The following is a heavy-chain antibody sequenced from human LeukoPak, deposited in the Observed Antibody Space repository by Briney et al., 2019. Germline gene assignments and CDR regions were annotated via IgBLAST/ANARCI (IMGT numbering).Heavy chain of an antibody. Sequence: PGGSLRLSCTASGFTFSSYYMSWVRHAPGKGLEWVSPISSSSSYMFYGDSVRGRFTISRDNAENSLYLQMNSLRDEDTAVYYCARDRGSGWHTFDYWGQGALVTVSS. J-gene: IGHJ4*02. CDR1: GFTFSSYY. D-gene: IGHD6-19*01. V-gene: IGHV3-21*01. CDR3: ARDRGSGWHTFDY. CDR2: ISSSSSYM.